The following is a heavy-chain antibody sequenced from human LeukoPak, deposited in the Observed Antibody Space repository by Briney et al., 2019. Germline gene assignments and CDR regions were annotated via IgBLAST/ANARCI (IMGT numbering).Heavy chain of an antibody. D-gene: IGHD2-21*02. CDR1: GFSFKNSV. CDR3: TKWARCGGDCQIDY. CDR2: IDVSGDRT. J-gene: IGHJ4*02. Sequence: GGSLRLSCAASGFSFKNSVMSWVRQTPGKGLEWVSAIDVSGDRTYYADSVKGRFTISRDNSKDALYLHMDTLRAEDTALYYCTKWARCGGDCQIDYWGRGTLVTVSS. V-gene: IGHV3-23*01.